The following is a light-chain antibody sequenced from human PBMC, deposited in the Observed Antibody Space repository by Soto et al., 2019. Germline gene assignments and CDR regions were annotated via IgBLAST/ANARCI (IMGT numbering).Light chain of an antibody. CDR1: QNVGNN. CDR3: KQRSRWPRGT. CDR2: AAS. Sequence: VLTQSPATLSLSPGESATLSCRASQNVGNNLAWYQQKSGQAPRLLIYAASDRATGVPARFSGRMSGTDFTITISSLEPEDFATYFCKQRSRWPRGTFGRGTKLE. J-gene: IGKJ2*02. V-gene: IGKV3-11*01.